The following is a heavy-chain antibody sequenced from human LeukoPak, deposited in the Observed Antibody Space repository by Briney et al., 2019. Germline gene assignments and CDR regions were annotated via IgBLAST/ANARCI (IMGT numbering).Heavy chain of an antibody. CDR3: AKDRTVVTLIDDY. D-gene: IGHD4-23*01. J-gene: IGHJ4*02. V-gene: IGHV3-23*01. CDR2: ISGSGGST. CDR1: GFTFSSYA. Sequence: PGGSLRLSCAASGFTFSSYAMSWVRQAPGKGLERASAISGSGGSTYYADSVKGRFTISRDNSKNTLYLQMNSLRAEDTAVYYCAKDRTVVTLIDDYWGQGTLVTVSS.